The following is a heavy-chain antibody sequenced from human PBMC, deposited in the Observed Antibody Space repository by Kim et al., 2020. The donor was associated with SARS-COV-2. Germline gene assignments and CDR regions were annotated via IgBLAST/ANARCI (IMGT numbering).Heavy chain of an antibody. J-gene: IGHJ6*02. CDR2: NT. CDR3: ARSPSYGMDV. Sequence: NTNYAQKLQGRVTMTTDTSTSTAYMELRGLGSDDTAVYYCARSPSYGMDVWGQGTTVTVSS. V-gene: IGHV1-18*01.